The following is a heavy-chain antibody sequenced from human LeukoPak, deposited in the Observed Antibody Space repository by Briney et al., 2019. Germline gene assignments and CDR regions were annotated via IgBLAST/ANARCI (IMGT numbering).Heavy chain of an antibody. CDR2: IKQDGGEK. V-gene: IGHV3-7*01. Sequence: GGSLRLSCAASGFSFSRYWMSWVRQAPGKGLEWVANIKQDGGEKYYVESVKGRFTISRDNAKKTLYLQMNSLSAEDTAVYYCATDAFSFGSSGYGTINYWGQGALVTVSS. CDR3: ATDAFSFGSSGYGTINY. D-gene: IGHD3-22*01. J-gene: IGHJ4*02. CDR1: GFSFSRYW.